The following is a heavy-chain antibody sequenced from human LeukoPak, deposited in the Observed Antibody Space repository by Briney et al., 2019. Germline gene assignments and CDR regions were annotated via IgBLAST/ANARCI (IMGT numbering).Heavy chain of an antibody. V-gene: IGHV5-51*01. CDR3: ASRKFSSTWSDP. J-gene: IGHJ5*02. D-gene: IGHD6-6*01. Sequence: GESLKMSCTGYGQGFSDSWIGWVRQVPGKGLEWIGVIYPGDSRTRYSPSFRGQVTISVDKSISTAYLQWGSLKASDTAMYYCASRKFSSTWSDPWGQGTLVTVSP. CDR1: GQGFSDSW. CDR2: IYPGDSRT.